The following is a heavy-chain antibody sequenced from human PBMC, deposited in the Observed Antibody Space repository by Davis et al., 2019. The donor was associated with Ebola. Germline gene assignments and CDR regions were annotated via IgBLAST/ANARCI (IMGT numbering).Heavy chain of an antibody. CDR2: ISYDGSNK. CDR3: ARGGGGKYCSSTSCYTAHYYMDV. V-gene: IGHV3-30*03. Sequence: PGGSLRLSCAASGFTFSSYSMNWVRQAPGKGLEWVAVISYDGSNKYYADSVKGRFPISRDNSKNTLYLQMNSLRAEDTAVYYCARGGGGKYCSSTSCYTAHYYMDVWGKGTTVTVSS. J-gene: IGHJ6*03. D-gene: IGHD2-2*02. CDR1: GFTFSSYS.